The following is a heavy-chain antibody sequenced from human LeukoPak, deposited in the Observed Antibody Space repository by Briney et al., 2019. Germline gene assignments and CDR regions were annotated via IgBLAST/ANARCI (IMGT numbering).Heavy chain of an antibody. Sequence: GGSLRLSCAASGFTFSGYAMHWVLQAPGKGLEWVAVISYDGSNKYYADSVKGRFTISRDNSKNTLYLQMNSLRAEDTAVYYCAIEWELRLNAFDIWGQGTMVTVSS. J-gene: IGHJ3*02. V-gene: IGHV3-30-3*01. CDR3: AIEWELRLNAFDI. CDR1: GFTFSGYA. D-gene: IGHD1-7*01. CDR2: ISYDGSNK.